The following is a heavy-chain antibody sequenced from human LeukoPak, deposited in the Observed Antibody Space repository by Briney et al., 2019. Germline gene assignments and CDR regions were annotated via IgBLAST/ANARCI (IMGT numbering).Heavy chain of an antibody. CDR1: GFTFSSYA. CDR3: AKDHRDGYGDYAWFDP. CDR2: ISGSGGST. V-gene: IGHV3-23*01. D-gene: IGHD4-17*01. J-gene: IGHJ5*02. Sequence: GSLRLSCAASGFTFSSYAMSWVRQAPGKGLEWVSAISGSGGSTYYADSVKGRFTISRDNSKNTLYLQINSLRAEDTAVYYCAKDHRDGYGDYAWFDPWGQGTLVTVSS.